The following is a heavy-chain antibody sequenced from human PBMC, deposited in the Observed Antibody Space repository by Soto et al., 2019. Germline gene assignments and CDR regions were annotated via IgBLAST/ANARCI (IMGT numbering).Heavy chain of an antibody. D-gene: IGHD2-15*01. J-gene: IGHJ4*02. V-gene: IGHV3-74*01. CDR3: ARTSLVVAAATREDY. CDR2: INSDGSST. Sequence: EVQLVESGGALVQPGGSLRLSCAASGFTFSSYWMHRVRQAPGKGLVWVSRINSDGSSTSYADSVKGRFTISRDNAKNTLYLQMNSLRAEDTAVYYCARTSLVVAAATREDYWGQGTLVTVSS. CDR1: GFTFSSYW.